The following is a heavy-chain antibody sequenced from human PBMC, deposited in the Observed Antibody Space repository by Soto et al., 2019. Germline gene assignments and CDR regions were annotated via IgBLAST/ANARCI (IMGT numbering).Heavy chain of an antibody. CDR2: IYYSGST. Sequence: SETLSLTCTVSGGSISSYYWSWIRQPPGKGLEWIGYIYYSGSTNYNPSLKSRVTISVDTSKNQFSLKLSSVTAADTAVYYCARGRVQLWLRYYYYGMDVWGQGTTVTVSS. CDR1: GGSISSYY. V-gene: IGHV4-59*12. J-gene: IGHJ6*02. D-gene: IGHD5-18*01. CDR3: ARGRVQLWLRYYYYGMDV.